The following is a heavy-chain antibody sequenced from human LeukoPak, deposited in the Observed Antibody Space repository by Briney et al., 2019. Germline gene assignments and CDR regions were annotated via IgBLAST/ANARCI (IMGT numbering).Heavy chain of an antibody. CDR1: GFTFSRHG. Sequence: GGTLRLSCVASGFTFSRHGMNWVRQAPGKGLEWVSGISPSGDIKYYVDSVKGRFTISRGNAKNSLYLQMNSLRAEDTALYYCARAQTYGDYRLLLDYWGQGTLVTVSS. J-gene: IGHJ4*02. V-gene: IGHV3-23*01. CDR3: ARAQTYGDYRLLLDY. CDR2: ISPSGDIK. D-gene: IGHD4-17*01.